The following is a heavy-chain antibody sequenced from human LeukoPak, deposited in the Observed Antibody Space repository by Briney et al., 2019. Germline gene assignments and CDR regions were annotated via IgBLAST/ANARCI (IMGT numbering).Heavy chain of an antibody. V-gene: IGHV4-34*01. CDR1: GGSFSGYY. CDR3: ARRAPITMVRGVIPRRYNWFDP. J-gene: IGHJ5*02. D-gene: IGHD3-10*01. CDR2: INHSGST. Sequence: SETLSLTCAVYGGSFSGYYWGWIRQPQGKGLEWIGEINHSGSTTYNPSLKSRFTISVDTSKNQFSLKLSSVTAADTAVYYCARRAPITMVRGVIPRRYNWFDPWGQGTLVTVSS.